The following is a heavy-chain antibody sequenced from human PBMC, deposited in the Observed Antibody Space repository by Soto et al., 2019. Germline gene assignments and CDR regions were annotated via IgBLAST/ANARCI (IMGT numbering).Heavy chain of an antibody. CDR3: AKRQYQLLSYDYGMDV. CDR1: EFTFSNYA. V-gene: IGHV3-23*01. D-gene: IGHD2-2*01. Sequence: PGGSLRLSCVASEFTFSNYATSWVRQSPGKGLEWVSAISGSGGSTYYADSVKGRFTISRDNSKNTLYLQMNSLRAEDTAVYYCAKRQYQLLSYDYGMDVWGQGTTVTVSS. J-gene: IGHJ6*02. CDR2: ISGSGGST.